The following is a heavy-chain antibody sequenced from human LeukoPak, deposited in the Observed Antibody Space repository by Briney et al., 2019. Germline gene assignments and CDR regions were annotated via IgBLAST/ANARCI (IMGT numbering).Heavy chain of an antibody. D-gene: IGHD3-22*01. CDR3: ATDGDAYYYDSSGYLGY. V-gene: IGHV1-24*01. CDR2: FDPEDGET. CDR1: GYTLTELS. Sequence: ASVKVSCKVSGYTLTELSMHWVRQAPGKGLEWMGGFDPEDGETIYAQKFQGRVTMTEDTSTDTAYMELSSLRSEDTAVYYCATDGDAYYYDSSGYLGYWGQGTLVNVSS. J-gene: IGHJ4*02.